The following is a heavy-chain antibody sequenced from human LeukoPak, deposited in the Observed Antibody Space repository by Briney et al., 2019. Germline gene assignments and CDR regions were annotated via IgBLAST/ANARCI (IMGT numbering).Heavy chain of an antibody. CDR3: ARDGYYGSGSYYPRGSWFDP. Sequence: PSETLSLTCTVSGGSISSSSYYWGWIRQPPGKGLEWIGSIYYSGSTYYNPSLKSRVTISVDTSKNQFSLKLSSVTAADTAMYYCARDGYYGSGSYYPRGSWFDPWGQGTLVTVSS. J-gene: IGHJ5*02. CDR1: GGSISSSSYY. D-gene: IGHD3-10*01. CDR2: IYYSGST. V-gene: IGHV4-39*07.